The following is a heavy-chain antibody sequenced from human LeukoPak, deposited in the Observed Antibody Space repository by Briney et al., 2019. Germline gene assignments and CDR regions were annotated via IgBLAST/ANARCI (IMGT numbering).Heavy chain of an antibody. CDR2: IKQDGSEK. CDR3: ARDTSGSYAYFDY. J-gene: IGHJ4*02. Sequence: GGSLRLSCAASGFTFSSYWMSWVRQAPGKGLEWVANIKQDGSEKYYVDSVKGRFTISRDNAKNSLYLQMNSLRAEDTAVYYCARDTSGSYAYFDYWGQGTLVTVSS. D-gene: IGHD1-26*01. CDR1: GFTFSSYW. V-gene: IGHV3-7*01.